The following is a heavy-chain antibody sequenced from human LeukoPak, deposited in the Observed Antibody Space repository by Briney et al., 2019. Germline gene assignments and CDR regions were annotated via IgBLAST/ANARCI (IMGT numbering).Heavy chain of an antibody. CDR3: ARWGHCSSTSCSHFDY. Sequence: SETLSLTCTVSGYSISSGYYWGWIRQPPGKGLEWIGSIYHSGSTYYNPSLKSRVTISVDTSKNQFSLKLSSVTAADTAVYYCARWGHCSSTSCSHFDYWGQGTLVTVSS. V-gene: IGHV4-38-2*02. CDR1: GYSISSGYY. J-gene: IGHJ4*02. CDR2: IYHSGST. D-gene: IGHD2-2*01.